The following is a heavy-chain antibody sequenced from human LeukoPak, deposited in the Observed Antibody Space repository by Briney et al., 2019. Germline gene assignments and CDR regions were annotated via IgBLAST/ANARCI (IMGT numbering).Heavy chain of an antibody. CDR1: GINFRGYW. CDR3: ARDLGHTGYDLYDY. V-gene: IGHV3-7*01. J-gene: IGHJ4*02. Sequence: PGGSLRLSCAVSGINFRGYWMAWGRQAPGKGLEWVANMKQDGSEKYYVDSVKGRFTISRDNAKNSLYLEMNSLRVEDTAVYYCARDLGHTGYDLYDYWGQGTLVTVSS. CDR2: MKQDGSEK. D-gene: IGHD5-12*01.